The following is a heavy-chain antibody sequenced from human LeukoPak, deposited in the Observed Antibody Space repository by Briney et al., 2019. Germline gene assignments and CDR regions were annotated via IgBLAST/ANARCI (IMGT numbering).Heavy chain of an antibody. CDR2: FYPGDSDT. D-gene: IGHD3-10*01. V-gene: IGHV5-51*01. J-gene: IGHJ5*02. CDR3: ARWDYYGSGSYYKKWFDP. Sequence: GESLKISCKGSGYTSTSYWIGWVRQMPGKGPEWMGIFYPGDSDTRYSPSFQGQVTISVDKSISTAYLQWSSLKASDTAMYYCARWDYYGSGSYYKKWFDPWGQGTLVTVSS. CDR1: GYTSTSYW.